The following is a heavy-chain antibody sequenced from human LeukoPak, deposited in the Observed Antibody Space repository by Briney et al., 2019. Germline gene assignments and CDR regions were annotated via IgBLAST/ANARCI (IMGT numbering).Heavy chain of an antibody. D-gene: IGHD1-26*01. J-gene: IGHJ4*02. Sequence: ASVKVSCKASGGTFSSYAISWVRQAPGQGLECMGRIIPIFGTANYAQKFQGRVTITTDESTSTAYMELSSLRSEDTAVYYCARGKGGSYYLFDYWGQGTLVTVSS. V-gene: IGHV1-69*05. CDR2: IIPIFGTA. CDR3: ARGKGGSYYLFDY. CDR1: GGTFSSYA.